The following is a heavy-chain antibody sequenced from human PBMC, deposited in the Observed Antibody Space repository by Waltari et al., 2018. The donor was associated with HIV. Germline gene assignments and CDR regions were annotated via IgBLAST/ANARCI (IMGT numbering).Heavy chain of an antibody. D-gene: IGHD3-10*01. Sequence: EVRLLQSGGGLVQPGGSLRLSWAAFGFTFRTYYMHWVRQRTGKGLELVSTIYTPCDSVYPASVKGRFTISRENAKNSLYLQMNRLGVEDTAVYYCTRVKSGQMHYGMDVWGQGTTVTVSS. V-gene: IGHV3-13*01. J-gene: IGHJ6*02. CDR1: GFTFRTYY. CDR3: TRVKSGQMHYGMDV. CDR2: IYTPCDS.